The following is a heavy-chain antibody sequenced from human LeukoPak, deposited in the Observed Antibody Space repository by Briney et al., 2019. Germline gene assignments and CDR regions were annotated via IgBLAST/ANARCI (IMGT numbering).Heavy chain of an antibody. Sequence: PGGSLRLSCAASGLTFSNYAMSWVRQAPGKGLEWVSAISESGTGTYYADSVKGRFTISRDNSKNTLSLQMNSLRAEDTAVYYCARDTDPLEYSSSSFIYWGQGTLVTVSS. D-gene: IGHD6-6*01. V-gene: IGHV3-23*01. CDR1: GLTFSNYA. CDR3: ARDTDPLEYSSSSFIY. J-gene: IGHJ4*02. CDR2: ISESGTGT.